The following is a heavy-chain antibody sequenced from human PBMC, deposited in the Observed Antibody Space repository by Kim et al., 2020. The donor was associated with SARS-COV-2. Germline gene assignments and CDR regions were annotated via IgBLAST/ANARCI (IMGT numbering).Heavy chain of an antibody. J-gene: IGHJ4*02. CDR3: ARGNIAARVFFY. D-gene: IGHD6-6*01. Sequence: KYAQKFQGRVTMTRDTSISTAYMELSRLRSDDTAVYYCARGNIAARVFFYWGQGTLVTVSS. V-gene: IGHV1-2*02.